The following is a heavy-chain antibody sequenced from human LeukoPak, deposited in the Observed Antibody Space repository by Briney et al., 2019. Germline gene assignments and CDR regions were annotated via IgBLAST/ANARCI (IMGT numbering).Heavy chain of an antibody. CDR3: AKDWDTAMVTPLGY. Sequence: GGSLRLSCAASGFTFSSYAMHWVRQAPGKGLEWVAVISYDGSNKYYADSVKGRFTISRDNSKNTLYLQMNSLGAEDTAVYYCAKDWDTAMVTPLGYWGQGTLVTVSS. V-gene: IGHV3-30-3*01. CDR1: GFTFSSYA. J-gene: IGHJ4*02. CDR2: ISYDGSNK. D-gene: IGHD5-18*01.